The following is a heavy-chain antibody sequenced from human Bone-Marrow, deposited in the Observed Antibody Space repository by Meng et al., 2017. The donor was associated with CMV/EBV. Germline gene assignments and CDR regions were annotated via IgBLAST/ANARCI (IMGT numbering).Heavy chain of an antibody. V-gene: IGHV4-39*07. Sequence: SETLSLTCTVSGGSISSRSYYWGWIRQPPGKGLEWIGSIYYSGSTYFNPSLKSRVTISVDTSKNQFSLKLSSATAADTAMYYCATVGGWSAYYVVDPWGQGILVTVSS. D-gene: IGHD3-3*01. CDR1: GGSISSRSYY. CDR3: ATVGGWSAYYVVDP. CDR2: IYYSGST. J-gene: IGHJ5*02.